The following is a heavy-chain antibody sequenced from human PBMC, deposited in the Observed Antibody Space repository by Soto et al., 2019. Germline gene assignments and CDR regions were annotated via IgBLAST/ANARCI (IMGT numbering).Heavy chain of an antibody. CDR1: GFTFSDYY. D-gene: IGHD2-15*01. CDR3: ARAYSDAFDI. CDR2: ISSSGSGI. J-gene: IGHJ3*02. Sequence: KSGGSLRLSCAASGFTFSDYYMTWIRQAPGKGLEWVSYISSSGSGIYYADSVKGRFTISRDNAKNSLYLQMSGLRAEDTAVFYCARAYSDAFDIWGQGTMVTVS. V-gene: IGHV3-11*01.